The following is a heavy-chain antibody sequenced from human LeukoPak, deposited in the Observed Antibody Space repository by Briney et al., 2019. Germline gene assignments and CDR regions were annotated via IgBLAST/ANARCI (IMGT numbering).Heavy chain of an antibody. CDR2: IRYDGSNK. CDR1: GFTFSSYG. D-gene: IGHD6-13*01. CDR3: AKGGGSWYSFDY. V-gene: IGHV3-30*02. J-gene: IGHJ4*02. Sequence: GGSLRLSCAASGFTFSSYGMHWVRQAPGKGLEWVAFIRYDGSNKYYADSVKGRFTISRDNSKNTLYLQMNSLRAEDTAVYYCAKGGGSWYSFDYWGQGTLVTVSS.